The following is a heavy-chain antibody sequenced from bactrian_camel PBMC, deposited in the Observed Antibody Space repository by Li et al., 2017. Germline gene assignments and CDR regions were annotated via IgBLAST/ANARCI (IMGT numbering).Heavy chain of an antibody. V-gene: IGHV3S60*01. J-gene: IGHJ6*01. D-gene: IGHD3*01. CDR2: ITSDGGT. CDR3: AADRALDDDCYVGSLYTDFAY. Sequence: VQLVESGGGSVQAGGSLRLSCEGSGFPWDDTDMGWYRQGPGKECELVSGITSDGGTHYRDSLKARFTISRDNAKSTLYLQMNNLKPEDTAMYYCAADRALDDDCYVGSLYTDFAYWGQGTQVTVS. CDR1: GFPWDDTD.